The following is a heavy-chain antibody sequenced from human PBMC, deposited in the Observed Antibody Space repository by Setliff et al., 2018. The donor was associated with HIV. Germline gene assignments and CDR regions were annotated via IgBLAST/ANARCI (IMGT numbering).Heavy chain of an antibody. CDR1: GGSFSSYY. J-gene: IGHJ4*02. D-gene: IGHD5-18*01. Sequence: SETLSLTCAVYGGSFSSYYWSWIRQPPGKGLEWIGYIYKSGTTNYSSSLKSRVTISADPSKNQFSLKLTSVTAADTAVYYCGRLSETAMASFDSWGQGTLVTVSS. CDR2: IYKSGTT. CDR3: GRLSETAMASFDS. V-gene: IGHV4-4*08.